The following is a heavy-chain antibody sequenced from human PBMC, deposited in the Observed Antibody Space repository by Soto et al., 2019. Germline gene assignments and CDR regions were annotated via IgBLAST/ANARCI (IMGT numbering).Heavy chain of an antibody. Sequence: GASVKVSCKASGYTFTSYAMHWVRQAPGQRLEWMGWINAGNGNTKYSQKFQGRVTITRDTSASTAYMELSSLRSEDTAVYYGARALGIAAVLDAFDIWGQGTMVTVSS. D-gene: IGHD6-13*01. CDR3: ARALGIAAVLDAFDI. CDR1: GYTFTSYA. CDR2: INAGNGNT. V-gene: IGHV1-3*01. J-gene: IGHJ3*02.